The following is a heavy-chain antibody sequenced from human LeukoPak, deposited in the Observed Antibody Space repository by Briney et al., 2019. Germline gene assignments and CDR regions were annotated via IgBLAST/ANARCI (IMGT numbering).Heavy chain of an antibody. CDR1: GGSISSYY. Sequence: PSETLSLTCTVSGGSISSYYWSWIRQPPGKGLERIGYIYYSGSTNYNPSLKSRVTISVDTSKNQFSLKLSSVTAADTAVYYCARDGRYCSGGSCQPFDYWGQGTLVTVSS. CDR3: ARDGRYCSGGSCQPFDY. D-gene: IGHD2-15*01. CDR2: IYYSGST. J-gene: IGHJ4*02. V-gene: IGHV4-59*01.